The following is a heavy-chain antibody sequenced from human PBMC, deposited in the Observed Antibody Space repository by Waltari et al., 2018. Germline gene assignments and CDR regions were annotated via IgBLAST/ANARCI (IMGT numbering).Heavy chain of an antibody. Sequence: EVRLVESGGGLVQPGESLRLSCAASGFTCSRFWMHWVRHAPGKGLVWVARIDSDGTSESYADSVKVRFTIARDNAKNTLYLQMKRLRVEDTAVYYCAKVAPRTYRSPVPGRDYYYGMDVWGQGTTVTVFS. V-gene: IGHV3-74*01. CDR3: AKVAPRTYRSPVPGRDYYYGMDV. D-gene: IGHD6-13*01. CDR2: IDSDGTSE. CDR1: GFTCSRFW. J-gene: IGHJ6*02.